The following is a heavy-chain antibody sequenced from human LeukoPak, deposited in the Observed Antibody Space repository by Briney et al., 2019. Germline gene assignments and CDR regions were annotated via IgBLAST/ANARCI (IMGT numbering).Heavy chain of an antibody. D-gene: IGHD5-18*01. J-gene: IGHJ3*02. CDR2: IRYDGSNK. Sequence: GGSLRLSCAASGFTFSSYGMHWVRQAPGKGLEWVAFIRYDGSNKFYADSVKGRFTISRDNSKNTLYLQMNSLRAEDTAVYYCARPFPPGGYKGLPDAFDIWGQGTMVTVSS. CDR3: ARPFPPGGYKGLPDAFDI. V-gene: IGHV3-30*02. CDR1: GFTFSSYG.